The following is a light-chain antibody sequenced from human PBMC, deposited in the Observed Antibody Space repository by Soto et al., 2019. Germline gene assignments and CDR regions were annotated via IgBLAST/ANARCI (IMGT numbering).Light chain of an antibody. V-gene: IGKV3-15*01. CDR2: GAS. Sequence: EIVMTQSPATLSVSPGERATLSCRASQSVSSNLAWYQQKPGQAPRLLIYGASTRATGIPARFSGSGSGTEFPLTISSVQSEDFAVYYCQHYNNWPRTFGQGTKVEIK. CDR3: QHYNNWPRT. J-gene: IGKJ1*01. CDR1: QSVSSN.